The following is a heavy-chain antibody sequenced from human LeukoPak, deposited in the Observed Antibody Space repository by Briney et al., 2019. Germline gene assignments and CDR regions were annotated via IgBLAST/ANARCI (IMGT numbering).Heavy chain of an antibody. Sequence: ASVKVSCKASGGTFSSYAISWVRQAPGQGLEWMGGIIPIFGTANYAQKFQGRVTITTDESTSTAHMELSSLRSEDTAVYYCARYIPGGNSGYFDYWGQGTLVTVSS. V-gene: IGHV1-69*05. CDR3: ARYIPGGNSGYFDY. CDR2: IIPIFGTA. J-gene: IGHJ4*02. CDR1: GGTFSSYA. D-gene: IGHD4-23*01.